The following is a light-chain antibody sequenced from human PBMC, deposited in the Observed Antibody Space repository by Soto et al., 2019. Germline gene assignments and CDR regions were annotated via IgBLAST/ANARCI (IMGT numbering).Light chain of an antibody. J-gene: IGKJ4*01. V-gene: IGKV1-27*01. CDR1: QGIGVY. Sequence: DIQMTQSPSSLSASLGDSVTITCRASQGIGVYLAWFQQKPGKVPKLLIYAESTLHSGVPSRFSGSGSGTDFTLTISSLQPEDFATYYCQKYNSAPLTFGGGTKVEIK. CDR3: QKYNSAPLT. CDR2: AES.